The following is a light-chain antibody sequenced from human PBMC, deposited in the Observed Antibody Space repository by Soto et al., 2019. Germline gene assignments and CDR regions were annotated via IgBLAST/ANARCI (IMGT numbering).Light chain of an antibody. CDR3: QQYGSSPTT. J-gene: IGKJ1*01. CDR1: RTVDGNY. CDR2: GAS. Sequence: PGARATLSCRASRTVDGNYLAWYHQKPGQAPRLLIYGASSRATGIPDRFSGSGSGTDFTLTISRLEPEDFAVYICQQYGSSPTTFGQGTKVDIK. V-gene: IGKV3-20*01.